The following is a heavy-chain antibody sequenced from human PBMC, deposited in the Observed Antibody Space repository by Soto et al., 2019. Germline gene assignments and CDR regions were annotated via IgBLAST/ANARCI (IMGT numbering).Heavy chain of an antibody. CDR3: ARGRDGYNYLRDY. CDR1: GYTFSLYG. CDR2: MNPNSGNT. V-gene: IGHV1-8*02. J-gene: IGHJ4*02. Sequence: ASVKGYCKASGYTFSLYGVSWVLQAPGQGLEWMGWMNPNSGNTGYAQKFQGRVTMTRNTSISTAYMELSSLRSEDTAVYYCARGRDGYNYLRDYWGQGTLVTVSS. D-gene: IGHD5-12*01.